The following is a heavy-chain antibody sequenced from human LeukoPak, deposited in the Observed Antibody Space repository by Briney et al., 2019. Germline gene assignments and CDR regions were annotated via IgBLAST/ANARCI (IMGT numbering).Heavy chain of an antibody. Sequence: ASVKVSCKASGYTFTSYGISWVRQAPGQGLEWMGWISAYNGNTNYAQKLQGRVTMTTDTFTSTAYMELRSLRSDDTAVYYCARAGLWFGEPSSDYWGQGTLVTVSS. V-gene: IGHV1-18*01. CDR2: ISAYNGNT. D-gene: IGHD3-10*01. CDR3: ARAGLWFGEPSSDY. CDR1: GYTFTSYG. J-gene: IGHJ4*02.